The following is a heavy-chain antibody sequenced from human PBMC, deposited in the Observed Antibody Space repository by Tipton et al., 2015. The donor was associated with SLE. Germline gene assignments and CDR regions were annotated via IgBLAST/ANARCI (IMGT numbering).Heavy chain of an antibody. CDR1: GYSISSGYY. D-gene: IGHD3-3*01. Sequence: TLSLTCTVSGYSISSGYYWGWIRQPPGKGLEWIGSIYHSGNTYYNPSFKSRVTISVDTSKNQFSLKLSSVTAADTAVYYCAGGHYDFWSGSFDYWGQGTLVTVSS. V-gene: IGHV4-38-2*02. J-gene: IGHJ4*02. CDR3: AGGHYDFWSGSFDY. CDR2: IYHSGNT.